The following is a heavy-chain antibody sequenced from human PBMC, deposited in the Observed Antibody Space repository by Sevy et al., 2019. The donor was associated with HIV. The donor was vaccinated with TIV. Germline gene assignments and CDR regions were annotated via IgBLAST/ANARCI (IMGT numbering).Heavy chain of an antibody. CDR2: IKQDGSER. D-gene: IGHD2-15*01. V-gene: IGHV3-7*01. CDR1: GFTFGDYA. J-gene: IGHJ4*02. CDR3: ARGSFCSSVSCYSGGYHY. Sequence: GGSLRLSCTASGFTFGDYAMSWVRQAPGKGLEWVANIKQDGSERYYVDSVKGRFTISRDNAKNSLYLQMNSLRAEDTAVYYCARGSFCSSVSCYSGGYHYWGQGTLVTVSS.